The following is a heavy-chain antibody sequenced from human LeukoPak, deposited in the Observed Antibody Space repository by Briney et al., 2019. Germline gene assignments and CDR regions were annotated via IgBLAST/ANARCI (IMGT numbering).Heavy chain of an antibody. Sequence: GGPLRLFCAASIFPDSINYVLGLPGAPGRGVVGVSVIYSGDSTYYADSVKGRFTIYRANSKNTLYLQMNSLRAEDAAVYYSAREYYSNGLADFDYWGQGTLVTVSS. D-gene: IGHD4-11*01. J-gene: IGHJ4*02. CDR2: IYSGDST. V-gene: IGHV3-66*01. CDR3: AREYYSNGLADFDY. CDR1: IFPDSINY.